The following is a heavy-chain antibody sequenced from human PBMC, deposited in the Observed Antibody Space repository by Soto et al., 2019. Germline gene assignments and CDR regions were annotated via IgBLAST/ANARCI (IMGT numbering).Heavy chain of an antibody. V-gene: IGHV1-58*01. D-gene: IGHD3-22*01. CDR2: IVVGSGNT. CDR1: GFTFTSSA. CDR3: AAAYNYYDGSGYYYYYYYYGMDV. J-gene: IGHJ6*02. Sequence: GASVKVSCKASGFTFTSSAVQWVRQARGQRLEWIGWIVVGSGNTNYAQKFQKRVTITRDMSTSTAYMELSSLRSEDTAVYYCAAAYNYYDGSGYYYYYYYYGMDVWGQGTTVTVSS.